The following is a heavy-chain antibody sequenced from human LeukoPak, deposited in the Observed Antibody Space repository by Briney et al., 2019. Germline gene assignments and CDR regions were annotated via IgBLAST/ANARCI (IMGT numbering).Heavy chain of an antibody. D-gene: IGHD3-10*01. CDR1: GYPFSNHG. V-gene: IGHV1-18*01. CDR2: ISCYNGDT. CDR3: ARHFYGSGTYYHFDY. J-gene: IGHJ4*02. Sequence: GASVKVSCKASGYPFSNHGITWVRQAPGQGLEWMGWISCYNGDTNYAQKLQGRATLTTDTSTSTAYMELRSLRSDDTAVYYCARHFYGSGTYYHFDYWGQGTLVTVSS.